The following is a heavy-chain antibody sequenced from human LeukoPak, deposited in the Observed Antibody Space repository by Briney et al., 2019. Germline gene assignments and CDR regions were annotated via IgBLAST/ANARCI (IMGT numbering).Heavy chain of an antibody. J-gene: IGHJ6*02. CDR3: ARTYDDYRKGGMDV. CDR1: GYTFTNYA. V-gene: IGHV1-3*01. D-gene: IGHD4-17*01. CDR2: INAGNGNT. Sequence: ASVKVSCKASGYTFTNYAMHWVRQAPGQRLEWMGWINAGNGNTKYSQKFQGRVTITRDTSASTAYMELSSLRSEDTAMYYCARTYDDYRKGGMDVWGQGTTVTVSS.